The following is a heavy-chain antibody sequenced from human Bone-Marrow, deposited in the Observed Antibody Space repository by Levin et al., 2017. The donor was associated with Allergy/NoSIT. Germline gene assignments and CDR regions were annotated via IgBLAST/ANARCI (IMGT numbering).Heavy chain of an antibody. CDR3: ARLGARSVWYFDY. Sequence: GESLKISCTASGYPFESYGMHWVRQAPGKGLEWVAFMSYNENNIYYADSVRGRFTISKDNSKNTLFLRMDSLKLEDTAVYYCARLGARSVWYFDYWGQGALVTVSA. CDR1: GYPFESYG. D-gene: IGHD3-10*01. J-gene: IGHJ4*02. V-gene: IGHV3-30*03. CDR2: MSYNENNI.